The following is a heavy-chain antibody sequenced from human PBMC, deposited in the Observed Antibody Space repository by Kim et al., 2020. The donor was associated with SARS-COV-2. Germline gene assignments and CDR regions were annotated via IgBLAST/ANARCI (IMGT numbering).Heavy chain of an antibody. CDR2: ISPYTGDK. J-gene: IGHJ5*02. CDR1: GYTFKNYG. V-gene: IGHV1-18*01. CDR3: ARAVYFGSGIRITVQNWLDP. D-gene: IGHD3-10*01. Sequence: ASVKVSCTASGYTFKNYGIAWVRQAPGEGPEWVGWISPYTGDKTYAQKFQGQGRFTMTTDTSANTVYLDLRSLRPDDSAVYYCARAVYFGSGIRITVQNWLDPWGPGTQVTVSS.